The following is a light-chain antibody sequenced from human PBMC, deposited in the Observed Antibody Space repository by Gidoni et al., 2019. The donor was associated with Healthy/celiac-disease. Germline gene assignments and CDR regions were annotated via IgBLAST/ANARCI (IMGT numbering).Light chain of an antibody. Sequence: VLTQSPATLSLSPGERATLSCRASQSVSSYLAWYQQKPGQAPRLLIYDASNRATGIPARFSGSGSGTDFTLTISSLEPEDFAVYYCQQRSNWYTFGQGTKLEIK. CDR1: QSVSSY. J-gene: IGKJ2*01. CDR3: QQRSNWYT. CDR2: DAS. V-gene: IGKV3-11*01.